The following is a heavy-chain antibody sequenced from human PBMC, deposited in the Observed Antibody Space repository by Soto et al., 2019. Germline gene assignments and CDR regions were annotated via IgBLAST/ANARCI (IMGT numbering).Heavy chain of an antibody. V-gene: IGHV1-3*01. CDR1: GYTFTSYA. CDR2: INAGNGNT. CDR3: ARGPGGPDGPGDY. D-gene: IGHD2-15*01. J-gene: IGHJ4*02. Sequence: QVQLVQSGAEVKKPGASVKVSCKASGYTFTSYAMHSVRQAPGQRLEWMRWINAGNGNTKYSQKFQGRVTITRDTSASTAYMELSSLRSEDTAVYYCARGPGGPDGPGDYLVQGTLVTVSS.